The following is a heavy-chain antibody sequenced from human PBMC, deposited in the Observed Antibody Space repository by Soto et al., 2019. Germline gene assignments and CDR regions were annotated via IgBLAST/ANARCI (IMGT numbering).Heavy chain of an antibody. CDR2: ISGSGDST. Sequence: EVQLLESGGGLVQPGGSLRLSCAASGFTFSTYAMNWVRQAPGKGLEWVSGISGSGDSTYYADSVKGRFTVSRDNSKNTLYLQMNSLRGEDTAVVYCATDGSSGWSFDYWGQGTLVTVSP. CDR3: ATDGSSGWSFDY. J-gene: IGHJ4*02. V-gene: IGHV3-23*01. D-gene: IGHD6-19*01. CDR1: GFTFSTYA.